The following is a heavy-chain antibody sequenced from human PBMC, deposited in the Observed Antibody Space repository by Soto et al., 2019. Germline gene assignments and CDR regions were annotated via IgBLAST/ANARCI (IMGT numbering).Heavy chain of an antibody. Sequence: PSETLSLTCAVSGGSISSGGYSWSWIRQPPGKGLEWIGYIYHSGSTYYNPSLKSRVTISVDTSKNQFSLKLSSVTAADTAVYYCARGPPCDPWGQGTLVTVSS. CDR3: ARGPPCDP. V-gene: IGHV4-30-2*05. CDR2: IYHSGST. J-gene: IGHJ5*02. CDR1: GGSISSGGYS.